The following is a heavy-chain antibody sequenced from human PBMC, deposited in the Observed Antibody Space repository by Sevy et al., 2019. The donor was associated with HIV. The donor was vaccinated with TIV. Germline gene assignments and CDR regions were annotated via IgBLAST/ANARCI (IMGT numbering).Heavy chain of an antibody. D-gene: IGHD4-4*01. V-gene: IGHV3-23*01. CDR2: ISGSGGTT. Sequence: GGSLRLSCAASGFTFSSYAMSWVRQAPGKGLEWVSAISGSGGTTYYADSVKGRFTISRDNAKNTLYLQMNSLGAEDTAVYYCAKDDGYTVSTPFDYWGQGTLVTVSS. CDR3: AKDDGYTVSTPFDY. CDR1: GFTFSSYA. J-gene: IGHJ4*02.